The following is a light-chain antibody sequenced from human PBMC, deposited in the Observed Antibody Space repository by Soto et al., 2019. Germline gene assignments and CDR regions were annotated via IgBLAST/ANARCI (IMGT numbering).Light chain of an antibody. J-gene: IGKJ5*01. Sequence: DLQLTQSPSFLSAPVGDRVTITCRASQGISSYLAWYQQKPRKAPEVLIFGASTLQSGVPSRFSGSGSGTEFTLTISSLQSEDFAVYYCQQYDDWPLTFGQGTRLEIK. CDR1: QGISSY. CDR2: GAS. V-gene: IGKV1-9*01. CDR3: QQYDDWPLT.